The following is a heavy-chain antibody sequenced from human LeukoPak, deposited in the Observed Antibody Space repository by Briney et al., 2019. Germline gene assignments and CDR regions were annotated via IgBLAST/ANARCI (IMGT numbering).Heavy chain of an antibody. CDR3: AKDSSGYYDYPTYFDY. J-gene: IGHJ4*02. V-gene: IGHV3-23*01. Sequence: GGSLRLSCAASRFSFSNYAMSWVRQAPGKGLEWVSSISASGGSTYYADSVKGRFTISRDNSKNTLYLQMKSLRAEDTAVYYCAKDSSGYYDYPTYFDYWGQGTLVNVSS. CDR2: ISASGGST. CDR1: RFSFSNYA. D-gene: IGHD3-22*01.